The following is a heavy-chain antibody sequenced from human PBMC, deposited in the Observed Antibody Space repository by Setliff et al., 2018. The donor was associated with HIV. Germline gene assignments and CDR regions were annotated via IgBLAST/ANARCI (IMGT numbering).Heavy chain of an antibody. CDR2: ISAYNGNT. CDR3: AKTIAALDY. CDR1: GYTFTSYG. V-gene: IGHV1-18*01. Sequence: ASVKVSCKASGYTFTSYGISWVRQAPGQGLEWMGWISAYNGNTNYAQKFQGRVTMTRDTSISTAYMEMNSLRVEDTAVYFCAKTIAALDYWGQGTLVTVSS. D-gene: IGHD6-13*01. J-gene: IGHJ4*02.